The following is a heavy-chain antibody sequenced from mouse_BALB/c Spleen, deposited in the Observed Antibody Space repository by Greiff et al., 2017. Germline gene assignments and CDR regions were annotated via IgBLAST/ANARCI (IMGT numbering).Heavy chain of an antibody. V-gene: IGHV1-20*02. J-gene: IGHJ2*01. CDR1: GYSFTGYF. CDR3: ARAGTLDY. CDR2: INPYNGDT. D-gene: IGHD4-1*01. Sequence: EVKLMESGPELVKPGASVKISCKASGYSFTGYFMNWVMQSHGKSLEWIGRINPYNGDTFYNQKFKGKATLTVDKSSSTAHMELRSLASEDSAVYYCARAGTLDYWGQGTTLTVSS.